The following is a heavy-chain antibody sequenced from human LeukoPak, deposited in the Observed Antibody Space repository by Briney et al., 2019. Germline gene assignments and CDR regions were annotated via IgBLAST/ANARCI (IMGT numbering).Heavy chain of an antibody. CDR3: ARGYSYGQFDY. Sequence: SETLSLTCTVSGGSITSQYWSWIRQPPGKGLEWIGYISYCGNTNYNPSLKRRVTISVDTSKNQFSLKLSSVTAADTVVYYCARGYSYGQFDYWGQGTLVTVSS. J-gene: IGHJ4*02. CDR2: ISYCGNT. CDR1: GGSITSQY. V-gene: IGHV4-59*08. D-gene: IGHD5-18*01.